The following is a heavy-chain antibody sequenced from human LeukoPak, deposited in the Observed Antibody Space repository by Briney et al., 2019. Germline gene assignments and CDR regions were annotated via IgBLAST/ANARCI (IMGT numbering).Heavy chain of an antibody. V-gene: IGHV3-66*01. D-gene: IGHD1-26*01. Sequence: AGGSLRLSCAASGFTFSHAWMSWVRQAPGKGLEWVSLIYRDGQTYYADSVRGRFTISRDNSKNTVFLQMNNVRVDDTGVYYCTREREPWGMDVWGQGTTVIVSS. CDR2: IYRDGQT. J-gene: IGHJ6*02. CDR1: GFTFSHAW. CDR3: TREREPWGMDV.